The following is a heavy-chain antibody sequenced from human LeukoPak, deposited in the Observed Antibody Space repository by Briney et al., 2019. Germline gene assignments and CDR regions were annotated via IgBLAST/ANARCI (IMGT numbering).Heavy chain of an antibody. CDR1: GGSFSGYY. J-gene: IGHJ5*02. D-gene: IGHD4-17*01. V-gene: IGHV4-34*01. Sequence: PSETLSLTCGVYGGSFSGYYWNWIRQPPGKGLEWIGEINHSGSTNYNPSLKSRVTISVDTSKNQFSLKLTSVTAADTAVYYCARGPDDDYARFGPWGQGTLVTVSS. CDR2: INHSGST. CDR3: ARGPDDDYARFGP.